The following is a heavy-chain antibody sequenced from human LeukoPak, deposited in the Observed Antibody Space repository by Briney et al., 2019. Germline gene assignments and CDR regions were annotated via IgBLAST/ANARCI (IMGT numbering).Heavy chain of an antibody. V-gene: IGHV3-11*05. CDR2: ISGSSSNT. CDR1: GFTFSDYY. J-gene: IGHJ4*02. CDR3: TTESAAAFAERYFDY. Sequence: GGSLRLSCAASGFTFSDYYMSWIRQAPGKGLEWVSYISGSSSNTNYADAVKGRFTISRDNAKKSLYLQMNSLKTEDTAVYYCTTESAAAFAERYFDYWGQGTLVTVSS. D-gene: IGHD6-13*01.